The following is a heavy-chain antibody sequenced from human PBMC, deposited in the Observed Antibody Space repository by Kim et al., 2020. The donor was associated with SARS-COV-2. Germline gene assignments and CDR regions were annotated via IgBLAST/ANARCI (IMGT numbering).Heavy chain of an antibody. D-gene: IGHD3-9*01. CDR1: GYTFTSYG. J-gene: IGHJ3*02. CDR2: ISAYNGNT. CDR3: ASPYYDILTGRQDAFDI. Sequence: ASVKVSCKASGYTFTSYGISWVRQAPGQGLEWMGWISAYNGNTNYAQKLQGRVTMTTDTSTSTAYMELRSLRSDDTAVYYCASPYYDILTGRQDAFDIWGQGTMVTVSS. V-gene: IGHV1-18*01.